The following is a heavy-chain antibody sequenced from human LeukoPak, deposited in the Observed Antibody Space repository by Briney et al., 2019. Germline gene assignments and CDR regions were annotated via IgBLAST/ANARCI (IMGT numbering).Heavy chain of an antibody. CDR3: VRDGGVSGYDLLDY. Sequence: GGSLRLSCAASEFTFSDYYMSWIRQVPGKGLEWVSYISGSSSTMYYANSVKGRFTISRDNAKNSLSLQMNSLRAEDTAVYYCVRDGGVSGYDLLDYWGQGTLVTVSS. V-gene: IGHV3-11*04. D-gene: IGHD5-12*01. J-gene: IGHJ4*02. CDR1: EFTFSDYY. CDR2: ISGSSSTM.